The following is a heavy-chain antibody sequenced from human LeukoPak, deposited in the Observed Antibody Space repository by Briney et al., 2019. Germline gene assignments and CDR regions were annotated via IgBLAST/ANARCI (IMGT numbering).Heavy chain of an antibody. CDR1: GYTFTDYY. CDR2: INPNSGGT. CDR3: ARALSSRDGYNYDYYYYMDV. D-gene: IGHD5-24*01. V-gene: IGHV1-2*02. Sequence: GASVKVSCKASGYTFTDYYIHWVRQAPGQGLEWMGWINPNSGGTNYAQKFQGRVTMTRDTSISTAYMELSRLRSDDTAVYYCARALSSRDGYNYDYYYYMDVWGKGTTVTVSS. J-gene: IGHJ6*03.